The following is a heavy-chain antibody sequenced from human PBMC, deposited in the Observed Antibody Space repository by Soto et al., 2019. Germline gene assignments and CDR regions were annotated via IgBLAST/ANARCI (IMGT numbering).Heavy chain of an antibody. Sequence: GGSLRLSCAASGFTFSSYSMNWVRQAPGKGLEWVSSISSSSSYIYYADSVKGRFTISRDNAKNSLYLQMNSLRAEDTAVYYCARDTSLQLGYYYYGMDVWGQGTTVTVSS. CDR1: GFTFSSYS. D-gene: IGHD6-13*01. J-gene: IGHJ6*02. CDR3: ARDTSLQLGYYYYGMDV. V-gene: IGHV3-21*01. CDR2: ISSSSSYI.